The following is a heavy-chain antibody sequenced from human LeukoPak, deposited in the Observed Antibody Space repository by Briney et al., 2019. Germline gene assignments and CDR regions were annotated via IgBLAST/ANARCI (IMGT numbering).Heavy chain of an antibody. D-gene: IGHD3-10*01. CDR1: GFSFSSFA. CDR3: AKLPWGARTGESIDH. CDR2: ISGSGGST. V-gene: IGHV3-23*01. J-gene: IGHJ4*02. Sequence: PGGSLRLSCTASGFSFSSFAMSWVRQAPGKGLEWVSTISGSGGSTYYADSVKGRFTTSRDNSKNTLYLQMSSLRADDSAVYFCAKLPWGARTGESIDHWGQGTLVTVSS.